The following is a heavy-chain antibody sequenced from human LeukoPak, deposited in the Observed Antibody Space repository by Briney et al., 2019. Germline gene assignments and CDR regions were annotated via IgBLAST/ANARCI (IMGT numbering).Heavy chain of an antibody. D-gene: IGHD6-13*01. CDR1: GFTFSDYY. Sequence: PGGSLRLSCAASGFTFSDYYVSWVRQAPGKGLEWVANIKQDGSEKYYVDSVKGRFTISRDNAKNSLYLQMNSLRAEDTAVYYCARANTPYSETWYPVDYWGQGTLVTVSS. CDR2: IKQDGSEK. J-gene: IGHJ4*02. V-gene: IGHV3-7*01. CDR3: ARANTPYSETWYPVDY.